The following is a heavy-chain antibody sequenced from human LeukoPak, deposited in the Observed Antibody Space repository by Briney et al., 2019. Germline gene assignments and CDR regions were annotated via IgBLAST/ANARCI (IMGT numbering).Heavy chain of an antibody. CDR2: IWYDGSNK. CDR3: ARDKEEGATKLDY. D-gene: IGHD1-26*01. V-gene: IGHV3-33*01. CDR1: GFTFSSYG. J-gene: IGHJ4*02. Sequence: GGSLRLSCAASGFTFSSYGMHWVRQAPGKGLEWVAVIWYDGSNKYYADSVKGRFTISRDNAKNSLYLLMDSLRAEDTAVYYCARDKEEGATKLDYWGQGTLVTVSS.